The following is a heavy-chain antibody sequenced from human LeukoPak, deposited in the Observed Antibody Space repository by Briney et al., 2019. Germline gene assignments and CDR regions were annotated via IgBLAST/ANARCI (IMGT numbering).Heavy chain of an antibody. CDR2: FDPEDGET. CDR3: ATDRYYYGSGKKGAFDI. J-gene: IGHJ3*02. Sequence: GASVKVSCKASGYTFTSYAMNWVRQAPGQGLEWMGGFDPEDGETIYAQKFQGRVTMTEDTSTDTAYMELSSLRSEDTAVYYCATDRYYYGSGKKGAFDIWGQGTMVTVSS. D-gene: IGHD3-10*01. CDR1: GYTFTSYA. V-gene: IGHV1-24*01.